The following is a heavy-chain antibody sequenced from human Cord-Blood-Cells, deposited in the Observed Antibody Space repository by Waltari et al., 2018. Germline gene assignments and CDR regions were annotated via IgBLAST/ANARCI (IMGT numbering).Heavy chain of an antibody. CDR3: ARGTDWAYY. D-gene: IGHD3-9*01. Sequence: QVQLQQWGAGLLKPSEPLSLTCAVYGGSFSGYYWSWIRQPPGKGLEWIEEINHSGSTNYNPSLKSRVTISVDTSKNQFSLKLSSVTAADTAVYYCARGTDWAYYWGQGTLVTVSA. V-gene: IGHV4-34*01. CDR1: GGSFSGYY. CDR2: INHSGST. J-gene: IGHJ4*02.